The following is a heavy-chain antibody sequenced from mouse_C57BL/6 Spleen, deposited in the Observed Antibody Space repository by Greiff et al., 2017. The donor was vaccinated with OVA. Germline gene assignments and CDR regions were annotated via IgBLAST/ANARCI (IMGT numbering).Heavy chain of an antibody. V-gene: IGHV1-69*01. CDR2: IDPSDSYT. J-gene: IGHJ1*03. Sequence: QVQLQQSGAELVMPGASVKLSCKASGYTFTSYWMHWVKQRPGQGLEWIGEIDPSDSYTNYNQKFKGKSTLTVDKSSSTAYMQLSSLTAEDSAVYYCASQISIYYYGSSIFRGYCDVWGTGTTVTVSS. D-gene: IGHD1-1*01. CDR3: ASQISIYYYGSSIFRGYCDV. CDR1: GYTFTSYW.